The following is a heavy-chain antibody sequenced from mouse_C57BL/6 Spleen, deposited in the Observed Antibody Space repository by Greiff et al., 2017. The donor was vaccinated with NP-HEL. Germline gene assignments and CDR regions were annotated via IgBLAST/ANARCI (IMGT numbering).Heavy chain of an antibody. CDR2: ISYDGSN. V-gene: IGHV3-6*01. Sequence: EVKLMESGPGLVKPSQSLSLTCSVTGYSITSGYYWYCIRPFPGNKLAWMCYISYDGSNNYNPSLNNRISIPRDTSKNQFFLKLNSLTTDDTAKYYCARGDRGYFDYGGQGTTLTVSS. D-gene: IGHD2-14*01. J-gene: IGHJ2*01. CDR1: GYSITSGYY. CDR3: ARGDRGYFDY.